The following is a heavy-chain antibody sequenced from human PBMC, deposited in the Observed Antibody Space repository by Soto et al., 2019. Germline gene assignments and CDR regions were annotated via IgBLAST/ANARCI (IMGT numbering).Heavy chain of an antibody. CDR1: GFTFSDYY. J-gene: IGHJ6*02. Sequence: GGSLRLSCAASGFTFSDYYMSWIRQAPGKGLEWVSYISSSSSYTNYADSVKGRFTISRDNAKNSLYLQMNSLRAEDTAVYYCARDRIVVVPAAGYYYYFYGMDVWGHGPTVTVPS. D-gene: IGHD2-2*01. CDR2: ISSSSSYT. CDR3: ARDRIVVVPAAGYYYYFYGMDV. V-gene: IGHV3-11*06.